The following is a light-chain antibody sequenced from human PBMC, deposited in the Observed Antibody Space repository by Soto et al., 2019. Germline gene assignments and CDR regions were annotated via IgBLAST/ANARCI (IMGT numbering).Light chain of an antibody. CDR1: SSDVGGYTY. V-gene: IGLV2-11*01. Sequence: QSALTQPRSVSGSPGQSVTISCTGTSSDVGGYTYVSWYQQHPGKAPKLIIYDVTERPSGVPARFSGSKSGNTASLTISGLQAEDEADYYCCSYAGSYTDVFGTGTKVTVL. CDR2: DVT. J-gene: IGLJ1*01. CDR3: CSYAGSYTDV.